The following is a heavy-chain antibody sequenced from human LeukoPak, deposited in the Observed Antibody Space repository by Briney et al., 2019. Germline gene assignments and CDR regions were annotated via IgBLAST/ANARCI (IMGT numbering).Heavy chain of an antibody. CDR1: GFPLSRYS. J-gene: IGHJ4*02. CDR3: VRVKGSYFDY. CDR2: ISSSGSAI. V-gene: IGHV3-48*01. Sequence: GGSLRLSYAASGFPLSRYSRQCVRQAPGKGLEWVSYISSSGSAIYYVDSVKGRFTVSRDNAKNSLFLQMNSPRAEDTSVYYCVRVKGSYFDYWGQGALVTVSS. D-gene: IGHD2-15*01.